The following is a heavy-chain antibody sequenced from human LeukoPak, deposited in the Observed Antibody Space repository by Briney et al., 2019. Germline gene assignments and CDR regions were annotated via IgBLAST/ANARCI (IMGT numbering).Heavy chain of an antibody. J-gene: IGHJ4*02. V-gene: IGHV3-7*01. D-gene: IGHD3-22*01. Sequence: GGSLRLSCEASGFSISVYWMSWVRQAPGKGLEWVGNKKQDGSERNYVDSVKGRFTISRDNAKKSLYLQMNSLRAEDTAVYYCARDWGAYYHFFDYWGQGTLVTVSS. CDR2: KKQDGSER. CDR1: GFSISVYW. CDR3: ARDWGAYYHFFDY.